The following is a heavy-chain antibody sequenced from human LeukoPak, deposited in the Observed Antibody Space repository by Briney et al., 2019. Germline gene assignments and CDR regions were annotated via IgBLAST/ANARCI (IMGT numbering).Heavy chain of an antibody. CDR1: AHTFSNYW. Sequence: GESLRISCKGSAHTFSNYWIAWVRQLPGKGLEWMGIIYPGDSQTRYSPSFQGQVTISADKSITTAYLHWSSLKASDTAMYFCAGSSRVVSGYLDYWGQGSLVTVSS. CDR2: IYPGDSQT. D-gene: IGHD5/OR15-5a*01. V-gene: IGHV5-51*01. CDR3: AGSSRVVSGYLDY. J-gene: IGHJ4*02.